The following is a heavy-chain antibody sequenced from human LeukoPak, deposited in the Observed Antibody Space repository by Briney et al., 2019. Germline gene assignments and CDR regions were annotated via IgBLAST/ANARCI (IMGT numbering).Heavy chain of an antibody. CDR1: GFTFSSYG. D-gene: IGHD2-8*02. Sequence: PGGSLRLSCAASGFTFSSYGMNWVRQAPGKGLEWVSSISSSTSYIYYADSVKGRFTISRDNAKNSLYLQMNSLRAEDTAIYYCATYRQVLLPFESWGQGTLVTVSS. CDR3: ATYRQVLLPFES. J-gene: IGHJ4*02. V-gene: IGHV3-21*04. CDR2: ISSSTSYI.